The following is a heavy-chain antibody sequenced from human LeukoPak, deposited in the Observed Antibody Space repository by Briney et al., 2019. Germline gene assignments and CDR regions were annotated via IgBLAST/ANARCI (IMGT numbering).Heavy chain of an antibody. D-gene: IGHD6-19*01. CDR1: GGSISSYY. J-gene: IGHJ5*02. CDR2: IFDSGSI. CDR3: ARHRSASSRFAP. V-gene: IGHV4-59*08. Sequence: SETLSLTCTVSGGSISSYYWSWIRQPPGKGLEWIGYIFDSGSINYNPSLKSRVTISVDTSKSQFSLRLSSVTATDTALYFCARHRSASSRFAPWGQGTLVTVSS.